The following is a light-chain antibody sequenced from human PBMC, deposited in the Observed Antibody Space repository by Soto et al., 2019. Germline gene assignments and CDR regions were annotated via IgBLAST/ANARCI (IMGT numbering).Light chain of an antibody. CDR1: QSVASN. V-gene: IGKV3-15*01. J-gene: IGKJ2*01. Sequence: EIVMTQSPASLSVSPGDGATLSFRASQSVASNVAWYQQKPGQGPRLLIHGASTRAVGVPARFSGSGSGTDFTLTISSLQSEDFAVYYCQQYYNWPPQYTFGQGTKLQIK. CDR2: GAS. CDR3: QQYYNWPPQYT.